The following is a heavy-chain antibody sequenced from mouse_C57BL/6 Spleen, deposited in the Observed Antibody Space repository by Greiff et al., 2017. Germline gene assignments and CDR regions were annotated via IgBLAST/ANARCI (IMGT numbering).Heavy chain of an antibody. D-gene: IGHD2-3*01. CDR1: GFTFSDYY. Sequence: DVQLVESEGGLVQPGSSMKLSCTASGFTFSDYYMAWVRPVPEKGLEWVANINYDGSSTYYLDSLKSRFIISRDNAKNILYLQMSSLKSEDTATYYCARDGGYDPYAMDYWGQGTSVTVSS. CDR2: INYDGSST. CDR3: ARDGGYDPYAMDY. J-gene: IGHJ4*01. V-gene: IGHV5-16*01.